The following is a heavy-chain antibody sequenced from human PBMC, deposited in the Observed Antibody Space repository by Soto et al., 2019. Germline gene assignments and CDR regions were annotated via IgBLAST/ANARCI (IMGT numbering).Heavy chain of an antibody. Sequence: QVQLVQSGAEVKKPGASVKVSCKASGYTFTSYGISWVRQAPGQGLEWMGWISAYNGNTNYAQKLQGRVTMTTDTSTSTAYMELRSLRSDDTPVYYCATYSSSLYYYYGMDVWGQGTTVTVSS. D-gene: IGHD6-6*01. V-gene: IGHV1-18*01. CDR2: ISAYNGNT. CDR1: GYTFTSYG. CDR3: ATYSSSLYYYYGMDV. J-gene: IGHJ6*02.